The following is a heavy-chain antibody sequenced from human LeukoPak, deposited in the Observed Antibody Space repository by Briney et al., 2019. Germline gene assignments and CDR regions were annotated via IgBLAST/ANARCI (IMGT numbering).Heavy chain of an antibody. V-gene: IGHV3-23*01. J-gene: IGHJ4*02. CDR2: ISTSGGDT. D-gene: IGHD1-7*01. CDR3: TKGGNYAPLDY. Sequence: GGSLRLSCAASGVTFSSSAMTWVRQAPGKGLEWLSAISTSGGDTIYTDSVKGRFTISRDNSKNTMYLQMNTLRAEGTATYYCTKGGNYAPLDYWGQGTLVTVSS. CDR1: GVTFSSSA.